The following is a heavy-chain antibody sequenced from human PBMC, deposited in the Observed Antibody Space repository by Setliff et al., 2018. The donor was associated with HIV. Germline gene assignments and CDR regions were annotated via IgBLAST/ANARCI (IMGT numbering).Heavy chain of an antibody. V-gene: IGHV4-59*08. CDR3: ARGGTYYHDSSGYVKSALDCFDI. CDR2: IYDNEKT. D-gene: IGHD3-22*01. Sequence: KTSETLSLTCTVSGGSISSYDWSWIRQPPGKGLEWIGYIYDNEKTFYNPSLKSRVTISVDMSKNQFSLKLNSVTAADTAVYHCARGGTYYHDSSGYVKSALDCFDIWGQGTMVTVSS. CDR1: GGSISSYD. J-gene: IGHJ3*02.